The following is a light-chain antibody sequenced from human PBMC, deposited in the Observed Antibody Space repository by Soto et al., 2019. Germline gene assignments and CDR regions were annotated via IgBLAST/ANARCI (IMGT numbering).Light chain of an antibody. CDR1: QSVAGN. Sequence: EIVMTQSPATLSVSPGETATLSCRASQSVAGNLAWYQQKPGQPPRLLIYGVSTRATGVPARFSGSGSETDFSLTISSLQIEDFALYYCQQSNNWPPLPFGGGSKV. CDR2: GVS. V-gene: IGKV3-15*01. J-gene: IGKJ4*01. CDR3: QQSNNWPPLP.